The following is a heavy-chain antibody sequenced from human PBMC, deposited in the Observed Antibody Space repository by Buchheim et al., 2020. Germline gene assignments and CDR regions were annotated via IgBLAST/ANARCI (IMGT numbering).Heavy chain of an antibody. CDR1: GFTFTTYS. D-gene: IGHD1-7*01. CDR2: MTYDGSNK. V-gene: IGHV3-30-3*01. CDR3: ARGDRYNWNSDDY. J-gene: IGHJ4*02. Sequence: QVQLVESGGGLVQPGRSLRLSCAASGFTFTTYSMHWVRQAPGEGLEWVACMTYDGSNKYYADSVKGRFTISRDNSKNTLYLQMNSLRAEDTAVYYCARGDRYNWNSDDYWGQGTL.